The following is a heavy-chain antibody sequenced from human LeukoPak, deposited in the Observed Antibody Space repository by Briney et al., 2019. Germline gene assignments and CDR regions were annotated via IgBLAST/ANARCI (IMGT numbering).Heavy chain of an antibody. V-gene: IGHV3-21*01. Sequence: GGSLRLSCAASGFTFSSYSMNWVRQAPGKGLEWVSSISSSSSYIYYADSVKGRFTISRDNAKNSLYLQMNSLRAEDTAVYYCARDKLAAAAGMDVWGQGTTVTVSS. D-gene: IGHD6-13*01. CDR2: ISSSSSYI. CDR1: GFTFSSYS. CDR3: ARDKLAAAAGMDV. J-gene: IGHJ6*02.